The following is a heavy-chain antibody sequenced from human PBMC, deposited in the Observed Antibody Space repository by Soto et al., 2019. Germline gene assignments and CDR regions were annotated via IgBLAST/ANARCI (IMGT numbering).Heavy chain of an antibody. CDR3: ARRVGRGWQYDVFDI. D-gene: IGHD6-19*01. CDR2: IYYSGST. J-gene: IGHJ3*02. V-gene: IGHV4-39*01. CDR1: GGSISSSGYY. Sequence: SETLSLTCTVSGGSISSSGYYWGWIRQPPGKGLEWIGSIYYSGSTYYNPSLKSRVTISVDTSKNQFSLKLSSVTAADTAVYYCARRVGRGWQYDVFDIWGQGTMVTVSS.